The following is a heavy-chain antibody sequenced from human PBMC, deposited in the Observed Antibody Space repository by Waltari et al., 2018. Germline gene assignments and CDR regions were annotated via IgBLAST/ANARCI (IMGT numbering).Heavy chain of an antibody. CDR2: INSAGTTT. V-gene: IGHV3-74*01. J-gene: IGHJ4*02. D-gene: IGHD6-6*01. CDR3: ARESSSTFDS. CDR1: GFTFSSHW. Sequence: VQLVESGGGLVHPGGSLRVSCPAPGFTFSSHWMPWVRQAPGKGLVWVSHINSAGTTTTYADSVKGRFTISRDNAKNTLYLQMNSLRAEDTAVYYCARESSSTFDSWGQGTLVTVSS.